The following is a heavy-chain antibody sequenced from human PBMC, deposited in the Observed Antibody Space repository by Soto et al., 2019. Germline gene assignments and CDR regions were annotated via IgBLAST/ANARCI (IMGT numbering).Heavy chain of an antibody. CDR3: VTTRSNSAYYCGMDV. V-gene: IGHV1-69*12. Sequence: QVQLVQSGAEVKKPGSSVKVSCKASGGTFSSYAISWVRQAPGQGLEWMGGIIPIFGTADYAQRFQGRVTITADESTSTAYMELTSLISVDTAVYYCVTTRSNSAYYCGMDVGGQGTTITVSS. D-gene: IGHD6-6*01. J-gene: IGHJ6*02. CDR2: IIPIFGTA. CDR1: GGTFSSYA.